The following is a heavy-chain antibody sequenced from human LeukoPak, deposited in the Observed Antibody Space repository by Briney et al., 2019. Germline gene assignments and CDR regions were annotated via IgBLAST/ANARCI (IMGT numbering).Heavy chain of an antibody. J-gene: IGHJ4*02. V-gene: IGHV1-2*02. CDR1: GYNFINYY. CDR3: TREPLSGQLVPYDY. D-gene: IGHD6-6*01. CDR2: INPRSGGT. Sequence: ASVTVSCKASGYNFINYYIHWVRQAPGQGPEWMGWINPRSGGTKYAQKYQGRITMTRDTSIDTGYIEVTSLTYDDTAVFFCTREPLSGQLVPYDYWGQGTVVTVSS.